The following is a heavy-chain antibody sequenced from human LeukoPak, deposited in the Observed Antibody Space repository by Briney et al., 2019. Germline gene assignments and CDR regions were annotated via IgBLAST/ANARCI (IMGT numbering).Heavy chain of an antibody. CDR2: MNPNSGNT. J-gene: IGHJ6*03. CDR3: ARAGLGGYSYGYPGYMDV. CDR1: GYTFTSYD. Sequence: ASVKVSCKASGYTFTSYDINWVRQATGQGLEWMGWMNPNSGNTGYAQKFQGRATMTRNTSISTAYMELSSLRSEDTAVYYCARAGLGGYSYGYPGYMDVWGKGTTVTVSS. D-gene: IGHD5-18*01. V-gene: IGHV1-8*01.